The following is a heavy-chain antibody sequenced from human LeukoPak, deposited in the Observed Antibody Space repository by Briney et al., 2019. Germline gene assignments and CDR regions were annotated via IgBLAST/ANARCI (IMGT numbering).Heavy chain of an antibody. CDR1: GVSISSGGYY. CDR2: IFYSGST. D-gene: IGHD2-8*02. J-gene: IGHJ4*02. V-gene: IGHV4-31*03. Sequence: SQTLSLTCTVSGVSISSGGYYWSWIRQHPGKGLEWIGYIFYSGSTYYNPSLKSRVTISVDTSKNQFSLKLSSVTAEDTAVYYCARAGGVWLEFDYWGQGTLVTVSS. CDR3: ARAGGVWLEFDY.